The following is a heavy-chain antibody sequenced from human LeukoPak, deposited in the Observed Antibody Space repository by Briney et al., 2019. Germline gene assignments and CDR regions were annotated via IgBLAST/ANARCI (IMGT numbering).Heavy chain of an antibody. CDR2: ISSSASSM. Sequence: GGSLRLSCAASGFSFSDYYMSWIRQAPGKGLEWVSYISSSASSMYYADSVKGRFTSSRDNAKKSLYLQMNSLTAEDTAVYYCARATTAGFLERTSAFDIWGQGTMVTVSS. D-gene: IGHD3-3*01. CDR1: GFSFSDYY. CDR3: ARATTAGFLERTSAFDI. J-gene: IGHJ3*02. V-gene: IGHV3-11*04.